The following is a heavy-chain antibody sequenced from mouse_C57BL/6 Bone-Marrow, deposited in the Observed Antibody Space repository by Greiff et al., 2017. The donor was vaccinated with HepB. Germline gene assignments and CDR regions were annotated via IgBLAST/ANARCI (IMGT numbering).Heavy chain of an antibody. D-gene: IGHD2-3*01. V-gene: IGHV1-54*01. CDR2: INPGSGGT. J-gene: IGHJ2*01. Sequence: QVQLQQSGAELVRPGTSVKVSCKASGYAFTNYLIEWVKQRPGQGLEWIGVINPGSGGTNYNEKFKGKATLTADKSSSTAYMQLSSLTSEDSAVYFCARGRNGYYPYYFDCWGQGTTLTVSS. CDR1: GYAFTNYL. CDR3: ARGRNGYYPYYFDC.